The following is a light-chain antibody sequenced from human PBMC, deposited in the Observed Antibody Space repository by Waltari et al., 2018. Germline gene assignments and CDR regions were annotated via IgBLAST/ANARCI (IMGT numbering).Light chain of an antibody. CDR3: SSYTTSDTLI. J-gene: IGLJ2*01. V-gene: IGLV2-14*03. CDR2: GVT. CDR1: SSDVGGYNY. Sequence: QSALTQPASVSGSPGQSLTIPCTGTSSDVGGYNYFPWYQQHPGGAPRLMIYGVTNRPSGVSIRFSGSKSGNTASLTISGLQPEDEAYYYCSSYTTSDTLIFAGGTKLTVL.